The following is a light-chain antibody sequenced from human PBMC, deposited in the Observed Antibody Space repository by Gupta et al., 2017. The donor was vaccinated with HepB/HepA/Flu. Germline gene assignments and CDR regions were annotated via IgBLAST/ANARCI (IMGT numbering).Light chain of an antibody. CDR1: QGITEY. V-gene: IGKV1-27*01. J-gene: IGKJ3*01. CDR3: QKDDGSPIT. Sequence: DIQMTQSPSSLSASVGDRVTITCRASQGITEYLAWYQQKPGKVPKLLIFAASRGQAGVPSRFSGSGSGTDFTLTISSRQPEDVATYYCQKDDGSPITFGHGTKVYIK. CDR2: AAS.